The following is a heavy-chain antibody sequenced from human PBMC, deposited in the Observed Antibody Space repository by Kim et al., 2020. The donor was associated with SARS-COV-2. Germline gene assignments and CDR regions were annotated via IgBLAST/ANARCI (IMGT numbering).Heavy chain of an antibody. V-gene: IGHV1-3*01. J-gene: IGHJ6*02. CDR2: T. D-gene: IGHD2-21*02. CDR3: AVTAPYYGMDV. Sequence: TKNSQKFQGRVTITRDTSASTAYMELSSLRSEDTAVYYCAVTAPYYGMDVWGQGTTVTVSS.